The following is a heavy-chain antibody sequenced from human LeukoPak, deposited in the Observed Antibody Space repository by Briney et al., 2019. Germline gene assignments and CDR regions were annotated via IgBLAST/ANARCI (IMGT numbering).Heavy chain of an antibody. CDR2: ITPIIDSA. V-gene: IGHV1-69*08. D-gene: IGHD1-26*01. J-gene: IGHJ5*02. CDR1: GGTLNSHT. CDR3: ARVNLRGSQYNWFDP. Sequence: ASVKVSCKASGGTLNSHTFSWVRQAPGQGLEWMGRITPIIDSAKYAQNFQDRVSITADKSTSTVYMELSSLRSEDTAVYFCARVNLRGSQYNWFDPWGQGTLVTVPS.